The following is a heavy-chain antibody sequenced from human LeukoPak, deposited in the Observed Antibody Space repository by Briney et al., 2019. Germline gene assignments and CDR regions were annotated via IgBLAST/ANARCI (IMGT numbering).Heavy chain of an antibody. CDR2: ISYDGSNK. CDR3: AKDLRDIVVVPAAMLDY. V-gene: IGHV3-30*18. CDR1: GFTFSSYG. J-gene: IGHJ4*02. D-gene: IGHD2-2*01. Sequence: PGRSLRLSCAASGFTFSSYGMHWVRQAPGKGLEWVAVISYDGSNKYYADSVKGRFTISRDNSKNTLYLQMNSLRAEDTAVYYCAKDLRDIVVVPAAMLDYWGQGTLVTVSS.